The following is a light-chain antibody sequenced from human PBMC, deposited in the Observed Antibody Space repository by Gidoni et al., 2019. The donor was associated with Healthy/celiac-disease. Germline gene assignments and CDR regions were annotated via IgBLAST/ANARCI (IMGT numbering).Light chain of an antibody. CDR2: DAP. CDR1: QSVSIY. J-gene: IGKJ1*01. Sequence: EIVLTQSPATLSLSPGERATLSFRASQSVSIYLAWYQQKPGQAPRLLLYDAPNRATGIPARFSGSGSGTDFTLTISSLEPEDFAVYYCQQRSNWPPTWTFXQXTKVEIK. CDR3: QQRSNWPPTWT. V-gene: IGKV3-11*01.